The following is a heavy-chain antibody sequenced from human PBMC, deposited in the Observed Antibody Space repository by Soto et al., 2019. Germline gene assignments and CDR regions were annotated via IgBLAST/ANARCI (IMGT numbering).Heavy chain of an antibody. Sequence: GGSLRLSCAVSGFNFHSHAMHWVRQAPGKGLEWVAVVWHDGEKRQYADSVKGRFTIYRDNSNNTLYLQMNSLRAEDTAVYYCAREVFGSAQIDYWGQGTLVTVSS. V-gene: IGHV3-33*01. CDR3: AREVFGSAQIDY. CDR1: GFNFHSHA. J-gene: IGHJ4*02. CDR2: VWHDGEKR. D-gene: IGHD3-10*01.